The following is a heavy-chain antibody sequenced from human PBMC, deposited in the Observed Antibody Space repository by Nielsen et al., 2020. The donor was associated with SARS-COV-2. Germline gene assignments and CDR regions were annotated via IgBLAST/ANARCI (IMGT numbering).Heavy chain of an antibody. CDR1: GFTFSSYW. V-gene: IGHV3-74*01. CDR2: INSDGSST. Sequence: GGSLRLSCAASGFTFSSYWMHWGRQAPGKGLVWVSRINSDGSSTSYADSVKGRFTISRDNAKNTLYLQMNSLRAEDTAVYYCAREGGVTPTDYWGQGTLVTVSS. CDR3: AREGGVTPTDY. J-gene: IGHJ4*02. D-gene: IGHD4-23*01.